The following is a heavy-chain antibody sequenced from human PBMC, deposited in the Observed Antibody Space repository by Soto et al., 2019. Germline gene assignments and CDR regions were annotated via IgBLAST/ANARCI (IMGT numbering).Heavy chain of an antibody. J-gene: IGHJ3*02. V-gene: IGHV3-7*01. CDR3: ARNQWLAFDAFDI. D-gene: IGHD6-19*01. CDR1: GFSFSTYW. Sequence: GGSLRLSCAASGFSFSTYWMSWVRQAPGKGLEWVANIKKDGSEKFYVDSVKGRFTISRDNAKNSLYLQMNSLRAEDTAVYYCARNQWLAFDAFDIWGQGTMVTVAS. CDR2: IKKDGSEK.